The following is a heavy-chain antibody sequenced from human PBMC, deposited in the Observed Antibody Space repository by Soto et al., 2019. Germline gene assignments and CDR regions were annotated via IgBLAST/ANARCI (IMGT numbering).Heavy chain of an antibody. CDR2: IYYSGST. CDR3: ARDFQLLIDY. Sequence: ETLSLTCTVSGGSVSSGSYYWSWIRQPPGKGLEWIGYIYYSGSTNYNPSLKSRVTISVDTSKNQFSLKLSSVTAADTAVYYCARDFQLLIDYWGQGTLVTVSS. CDR1: GGSVSSGSYY. J-gene: IGHJ4*02. D-gene: IGHD2-2*01. V-gene: IGHV4-61*01.